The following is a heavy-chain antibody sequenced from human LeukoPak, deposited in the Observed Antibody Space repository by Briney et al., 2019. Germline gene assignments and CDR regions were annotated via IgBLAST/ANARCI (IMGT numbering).Heavy chain of an antibody. D-gene: IGHD5-24*01. CDR3: ARSPIIGGDNYVILYDS. CDR2: IRYSGNS. J-gene: IGHJ4*02. Sequence: PSETLSLTCTVSGGSISPYYWSWIREPPGKGLEWIGYIRYSGNSNYNPSLESRVTISIDTSKYQFSLRLSTVTAADTAIYYCARSPIIGGDNYVILYDSWGQGALVTVSS. CDR1: GGSISPYY. V-gene: IGHV4-59*08.